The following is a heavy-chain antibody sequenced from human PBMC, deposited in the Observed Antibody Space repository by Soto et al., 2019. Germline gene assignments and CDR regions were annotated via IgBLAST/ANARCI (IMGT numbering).Heavy chain of an antibody. CDR3: AREPDGGNSGGVYYYYGLDG. V-gene: IGHV1-3*01. Sequence: VNDSCAASRYTFTSSAIPWVRQAPRPRIEWMGWINAGNGNTKYSQKFQGRVAISRDTSASTAYMELSSLRPEDTAIYYCAREPDGGNSGGVYYYYGLDGWGQGTTVTFSS. D-gene: IGHD2-21*02. CDR1: RYTFTSSA. J-gene: IGHJ6*02. CDR2: INAGNGNT.